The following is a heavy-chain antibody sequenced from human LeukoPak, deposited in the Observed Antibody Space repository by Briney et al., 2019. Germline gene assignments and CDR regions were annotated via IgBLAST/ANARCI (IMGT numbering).Heavy chain of an antibody. Sequence: ASVKVSCKASGYTFTSYDINWVRQATGQGLEWMGWMNPNSGNTGYAQKFQGRVTMTTNTSISTAYMELSGLRSEDTAVYYCARGSNRPGIAVAGTNGDVDYWGQGTLVTVSS. D-gene: IGHD6-19*01. V-gene: IGHV1-8*01. J-gene: IGHJ4*02. CDR1: GYTFTSYD. CDR2: MNPNSGNT. CDR3: ARGSNRPGIAVAGTNGDVDY.